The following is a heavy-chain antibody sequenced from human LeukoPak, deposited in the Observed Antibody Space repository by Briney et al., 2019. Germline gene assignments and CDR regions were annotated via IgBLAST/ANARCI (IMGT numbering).Heavy chain of an antibody. J-gene: IGHJ3*02. D-gene: IGHD6-19*01. V-gene: IGHV4-61*02. Sequence: PSETLSLTCTVSGGSINFASYSWTWIRQPAGKGLEWIGRIYTSGSTNYNPSFKSRVTISIDTSKHQFSLELSSVTAADTAVYYCARGWSAGGAFDIWGQGTMVTVFS. CDR2: IYTSGST. CDR1: GGSINFASYS. CDR3: ARGWSAGGAFDI.